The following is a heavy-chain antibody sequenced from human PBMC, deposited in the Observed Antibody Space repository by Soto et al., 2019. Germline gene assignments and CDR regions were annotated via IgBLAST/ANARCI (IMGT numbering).Heavy chain of an antibody. J-gene: IGHJ3*01. Sequence: EVQLLESGGGLVQPGGSLILSCAASGFTFNTYVMNWVRQAPGKGLEWVSTISYSADKTHYADSVKGRFTISRDNSRDTLFLPRNSLRADDAAVYYCARRARTATTTWGAFDVWGQGTMVTVSS. D-gene: IGHD1-7*01. V-gene: IGHV3-23*01. CDR3: ARRARTATTTWGAFDV. CDR2: ISYSADKT. CDR1: GFTFNTYV.